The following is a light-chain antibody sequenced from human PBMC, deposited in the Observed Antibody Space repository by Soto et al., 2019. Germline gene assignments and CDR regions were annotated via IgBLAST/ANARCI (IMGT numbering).Light chain of an antibody. CDR1: QSVSIS. CDR3: QQRSNWPPEIT. CDR2: DAS. Sequence: IVSAQSPSTLSLSPGERATLYCRASQSVSISLAWYQQKPGQAPRLLIYDASNRATGVPARFSGSGSGTDFTLTVSSLEPEDFALYYCQQRSNWPPEITFGQGTRLEIK. J-gene: IGKJ5*01. V-gene: IGKV3-11*01.